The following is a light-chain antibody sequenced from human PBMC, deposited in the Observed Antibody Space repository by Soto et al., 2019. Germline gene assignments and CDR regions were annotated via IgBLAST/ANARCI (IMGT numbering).Light chain of an antibody. CDR2: GAF. CDR1: HIVSRRY. J-gene: IGKJ4*01. Sequence: RCLTQGESATLCYRACHIVSRRYFAWYQQKPGQAPRLLIYGAFSRAAGVPDRFSGGGSGTGYTLSISLLEPKYFAAYYCQQFGSSPTIGGGTQVDIK. V-gene: IGKV3-20*01. CDR3: QQFGSSPT.